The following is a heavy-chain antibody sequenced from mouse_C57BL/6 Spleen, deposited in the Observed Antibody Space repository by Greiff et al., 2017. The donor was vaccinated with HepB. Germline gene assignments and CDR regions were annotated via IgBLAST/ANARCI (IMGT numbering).Heavy chain of an antibody. CDR3: ARPGSSYGGFAY. CDR1: GYTFTTYP. V-gene: IGHV1-47*01. J-gene: IGHJ3*01. Sequence: QVQLKESGAELVKPGASVKMSCKASGYTFTTYPIEWMKQNHGKSLEWIGNFHPYNDDTKYNEKFKGKATLTVEKSSSTVYLELSRLTSDDSAVYYCARPGSSYGGFAYWGQGTLVTVSA. CDR2: FHPYNDDT. D-gene: IGHD1-1*01.